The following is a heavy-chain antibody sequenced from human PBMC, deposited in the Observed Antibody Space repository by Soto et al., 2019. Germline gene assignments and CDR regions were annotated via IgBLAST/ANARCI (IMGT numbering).Heavy chain of an antibody. Sequence: SVKVSCNASGGTFSSYAISWVRHAPGQGLEWMGGIIPIFGTANYAQKFQGRVTITADESTSTAYMELSSLRSEDTAVYYCARLAYCSGGSCYSARAYYYGMDVWGQGTTVTVSS. CDR3: ARLAYCSGGSCYSARAYYYGMDV. J-gene: IGHJ6*02. CDR1: GGTFSSYA. V-gene: IGHV1-69*13. D-gene: IGHD2-15*01. CDR2: IIPIFGTA.